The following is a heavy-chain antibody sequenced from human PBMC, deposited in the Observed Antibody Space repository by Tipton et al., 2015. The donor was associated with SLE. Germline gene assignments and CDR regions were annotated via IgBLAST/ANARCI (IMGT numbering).Heavy chain of an antibody. CDR1: GFTFSSYA. Sequence: SLRLSCAASGFTFSSYAMSWVRQAPGKGLEWVSAISGSGGRTYYADSVKGRFTISRDNSKNPLYLQMNSLRAEDTAVYYCARQGYDSGFDCWGQGAPVTVSS. V-gene: IGHV3-23*01. D-gene: IGHD3-22*01. J-gene: IGHJ4*02. CDR3: ARQGYDSGFDC. CDR2: ISGSGGRT.